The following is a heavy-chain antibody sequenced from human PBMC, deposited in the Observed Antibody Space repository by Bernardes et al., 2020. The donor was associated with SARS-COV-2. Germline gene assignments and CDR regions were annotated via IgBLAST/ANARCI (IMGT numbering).Heavy chain of an antibody. CDR1: GYTFTNYD. Sequence: ASVKVSCKASGYTFTNYDINWVRQATGQGLEWLGWINPNSGNTGYAQKFQGRLTMTKNTSISTVYMNLRSLGSEDTAVYFCARGPAWTQFGSSPYYFDCGRRGILVTVSS. D-gene: IGHD6-13*01. CDR3: ARGPAWTQFGSSPYYFDC. CDR2: INPNSGNT. V-gene: IGHV1-8*01. J-gene: IGHJ4*02.